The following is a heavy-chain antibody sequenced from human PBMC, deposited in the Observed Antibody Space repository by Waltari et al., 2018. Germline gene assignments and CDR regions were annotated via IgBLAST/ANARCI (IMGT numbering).Heavy chain of an antibody. D-gene: IGHD3-10*01. J-gene: IGHJ5*02. Sequence: QLQLQESGPGLVKPSETLSLTCTVSGGSISSSSYYWGWIRQPPGKGLEWIGSIYYSGSTYYNPSLKSRVTISVDTSKNQFSLKLSSVTAADTAVYYCARHANFIKGYTSMTWFDPWGQGTLVTVSS. CDR1: GGSISSSSYY. V-gene: IGHV4-39*01. CDR3: ARHANFIKGYTSMTWFDP. CDR2: IYYSGST.